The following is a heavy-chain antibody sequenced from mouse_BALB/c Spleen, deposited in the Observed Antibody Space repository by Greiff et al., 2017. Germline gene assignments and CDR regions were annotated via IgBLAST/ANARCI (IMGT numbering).Heavy chain of an antibody. CDR1: GYTFTSYW. CDR3: TRVGYHFFYAMDY. CDR2: IYPGNSDT. V-gene: IGHV1-5*01. Sequence: VQLQQSGTVLARPGASVKMSCKASGYTFTSYWMHWVKQRPGQGLEWIGAIYPGNSDTSYNQKFKGKAKLTAVTSTSTAYMELSSLTNEDSAVYYCTRVGYHFFYAMDYWGQGTSVTVSS. J-gene: IGHJ4*01. D-gene: IGHD2-14*01.